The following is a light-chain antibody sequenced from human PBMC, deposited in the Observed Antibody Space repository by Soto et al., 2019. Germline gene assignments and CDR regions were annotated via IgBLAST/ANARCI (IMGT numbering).Light chain of an antibody. CDR2: SNN. V-gene: IGLV1-47*02. J-gene: IGLJ2*01. CDR3: AAWDDSLSGVV. Sequence: QSVLTQPPSASGTPGQRVTLSCSGSSSNIGSNYVYWYQQLPGTAPKLLIYSNNQRPSGVPDRFSGSKSGTSASLAISGLRSEDAADYYCAAWDDSLSGVVFGGGTKLTVL. CDR1: SSNIGSNY.